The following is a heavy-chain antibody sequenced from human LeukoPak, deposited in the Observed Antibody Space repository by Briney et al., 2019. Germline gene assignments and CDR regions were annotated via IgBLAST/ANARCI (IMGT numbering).Heavy chain of an antibody. CDR1: GGSISSSSYY. D-gene: IGHD3-10*01. J-gene: IGHJ6*03. CDR2: IYYSGST. CDR3: ARVARMVRGVIIPYYYYYMDV. V-gene: IGHV4-39*07. Sequence: SETLSFTCTVSGGSISSSSYYWGWIRQPPGKGLEWIGSIYYSGSTYYNPSHKSRVTISVDTSKNQFSLKLSSVTAADTAVYYCARVARMVRGVIIPYYYYYMDVWGKGTTVTVSS.